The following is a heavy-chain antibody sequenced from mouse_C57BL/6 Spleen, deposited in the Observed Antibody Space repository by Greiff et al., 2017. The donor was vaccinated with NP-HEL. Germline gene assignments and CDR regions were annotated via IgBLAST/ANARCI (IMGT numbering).Heavy chain of an antibody. Sequence: QVQLQQSGAELAKPGASVKLSCKASGYTFTSYWMHWVHQRPGQGLEWIGYINPSSGYTKYNQKFKDKATLTADKSSSTAYMQLSSLTYEDSTVYCCARQTAQATEAMDYWGQGTSVTVSS. D-gene: IGHD3-2*02. CDR1: GYTFTSYW. CDR2: INPSSGYT. V-gene: IGHV1-7*01. CDR3: ARQTAQATEAMDY. J-gene: IGHJ4*01.